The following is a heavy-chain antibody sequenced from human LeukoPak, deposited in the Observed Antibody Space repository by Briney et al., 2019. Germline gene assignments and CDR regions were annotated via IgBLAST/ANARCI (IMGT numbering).Heavy chain of an antibody. Sequence: PSGGSLRLSCAASGFTFSSYGMHWVRQAPGKGLGWVAVISHDGSDKYYADSVKGRFTISRDNYKNTLSLQMNTLRAEDTALYYCAKDKAMIGPPFVYGGRGIRVSVSS. CDR1: GFTFSSYG. J-gene: IGHJ4*02. CDR2: ISHDGSDK. CDR3: AKDKAMIGPPFVY. V-gene: IGHV3-30*18. D-gene: IGHD3-22*01.